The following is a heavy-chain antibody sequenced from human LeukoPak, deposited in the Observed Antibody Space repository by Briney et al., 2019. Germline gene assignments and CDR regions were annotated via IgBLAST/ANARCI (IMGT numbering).Heavy chain of an antibody. CDR1: GFTVSSNY. V-gene: IGHV3-53*01. CDR3: TRLDPTADRDV. CDR2: IYSGGST. Sequence: GGSLRLSCAASGFTVSSNYMSWVRQAPGKGLEWVSVIYSGGSTYYADSVKGRFTISRDNSKNTLYLQMNSLKTEDTAVYYCTRLDPTADRDVWGKGTTVTVSS. D-gene: IGHD4-17*01. J-gene: IGHJ6*03.